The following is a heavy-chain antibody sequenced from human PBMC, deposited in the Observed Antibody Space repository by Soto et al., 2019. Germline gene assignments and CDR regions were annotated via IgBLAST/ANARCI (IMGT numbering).Heavy chain of an antibody. Sequence: SETLSLTCAVYGGSFSGYYWSWIRQPPGKGLEWIGEINHSGSTNYNPSLKSRVTISVDTSKNQFSLKLSSVTAADTAVYYCARTLSSGWYGPYYYGMDVWGQGTTVTVSS. J-gene: IGHJ6*02. D-gene: IGHD6-19*01. V-gene: IGHV4-34*01. CDR1: GGSFSGYY. CDR2: INHSGST. CDR3: ARTLSSGWYGPYYYGMDV.